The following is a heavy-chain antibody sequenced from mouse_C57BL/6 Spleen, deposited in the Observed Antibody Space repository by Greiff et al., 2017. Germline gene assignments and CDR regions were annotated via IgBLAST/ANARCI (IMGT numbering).Heavy chain of an antibody. Sequence: EVQRVESGPGLVKPSQSLSLTCSVTGYSITSGYYWNWIRQFPGNKLEWMGYISYDGRNNYNPSLKNRISITRDTSKNQFCLKLNSVTTEDTATYCCAGSGYDGEVAYWGQGTLVTVSA. CDR2: ISYDGRN. V-gene: IGHV3-6*01. J-gene: IGHJ3*01. CDR3: AGSGYDGEVAY. CDR1: GYSITSGYY. D-gene: IGHD2-2*01.